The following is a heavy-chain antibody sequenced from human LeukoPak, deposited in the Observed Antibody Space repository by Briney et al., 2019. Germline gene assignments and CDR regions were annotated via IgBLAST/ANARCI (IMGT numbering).Heavy chain of an antibody. CDR3: ARVRGDSSWYGLDY. J-gene: IGHJ4*02. D-gene: IGHD6-13*01. CDR2: INPDSGGT. CDR1: GYTVTGYY. Sequence: ASVKVSCKTSGYTVTGYYIHWVRQAPGQGLEWMGWINPDSGGTNYAQKFQGRVTMTRDTSISAGYMELSGLRPDDTAVFYCARVRGDSSWYGLDYWGQGTLVSVSS. V-gene: IGHV1-2*02.